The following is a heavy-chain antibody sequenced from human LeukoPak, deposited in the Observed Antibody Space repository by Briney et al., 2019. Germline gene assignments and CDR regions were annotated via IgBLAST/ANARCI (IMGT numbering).Heavy chain of an antibody. J-gene: IGHJ4*02. V-gene: IGHV4-39*01. CDR1: GVSIISSNYY. CDR2: VFYTGST. D-gene: IGHD6-13*01. CDR3: ARRLGSSADGILKYYFDY. Sequence: SETLSLTCTVSGVSIISSNYYWGWFRQPPGKGLEWIASVFYTGSTRHNPSLKSRVTISVDTPKNEFSLNLSSVTAEDTAVYYCARRLGSSADGILKYYFDYWGQGTLVTVSS.